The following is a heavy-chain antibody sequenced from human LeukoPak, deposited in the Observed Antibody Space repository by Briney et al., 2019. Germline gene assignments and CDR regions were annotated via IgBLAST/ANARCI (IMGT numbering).Heavy chain of an antibody. J-gene: IGHJ3*02. CDR2: ITSSSSYR. CDR3: AIIAAAGSGSDAFDI. CDR1: GFTFSSYA. Sequence: GGSLRLSCAASGFTFSSYAMRWVRQAPGKGLEWVSSITSSSSYRYYADSVKGRFTISRDNAKNSLYLQMNSLRAEDTAVYYCAIIAAAGSGSDAFDIWGQGTMVTVSS. V-gene: IGHV3-21*01. D-gene: IGHD6-13*01.